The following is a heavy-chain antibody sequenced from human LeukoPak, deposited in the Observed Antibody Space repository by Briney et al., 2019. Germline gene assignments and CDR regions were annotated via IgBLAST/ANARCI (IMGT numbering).Heavy chain of an antibody. CDR3: ARGERRVSGSRPNYYYYGMDV. J-gene: IGHJ6*02. D-gene: IGHD1-26*01. Sequence: PSETLSLTCAVYGGSFSGYYWSWIRQPPGKGLEWIGEINHSGSTNYNPSLKSRVTISVDTSKNQFSLNLNSVTAADTAMYYCARGERRVSGSRPNYYYYGMDVWGQGTTVTVSS. V-gene: IGHV4-34*01. CDR2: INHSGST. CDR1: GGSFSGYY.